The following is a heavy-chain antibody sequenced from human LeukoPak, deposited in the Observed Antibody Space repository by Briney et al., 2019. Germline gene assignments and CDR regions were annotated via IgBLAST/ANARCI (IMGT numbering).Heavy chain of an antibody. Sequence: ASVKVSCKASGYTFTSFGISWVRQAPGQGLEWMGWISAYNANTNYAQKLQGRVTMTTDTSTSTAYMELRSLRSDDTAVYYCARGWSSRRGYCSGGSCYRAFDIWGQGTMVTVSS. CDR1: GYTFTSFG. V-gene: IGHV1-18*01. CDR3: ARGWSSRRGYCSGGSCYRAFDI. D-gene: IGHD2-15*01. J-gene: IGHJ3*02. CDR2: ISAYNANT.